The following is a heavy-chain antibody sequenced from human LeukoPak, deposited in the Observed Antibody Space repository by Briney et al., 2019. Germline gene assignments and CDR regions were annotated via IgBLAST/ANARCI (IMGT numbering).Heavy chain of an antibody. D-gene: IGHD6-19*01. Sequence: PSETLSLTCTVSGGSFSSYYWSWIRQPPGKGLEWIAYIYYSGSTNYNPSLKSRVTISVDTSKNQFSLKLSSVTAADTAVYYCARVTGYSSGWYADYYYGMDAWGQGTTVTVSS. CDR2: IYYSGST. J-gene: IGHJ6*02. V-gene: IGHV4-59*01. CDR1: GGSFSSYY. CDR3: ARVTGYSSGWYADYYYGMDA.